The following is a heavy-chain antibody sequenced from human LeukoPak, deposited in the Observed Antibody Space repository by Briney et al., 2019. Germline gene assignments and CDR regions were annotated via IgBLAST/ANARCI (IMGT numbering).Heavy chain of an antibody. J-gene: IGHJ4*02. CDR3: ARGIYDCTNGVCST. V-gene: IGHV1-2*02. D-gene: IGHD2-8*01. CDR2: INPNSGGT. CDR1: GYTFTGYY. Sequence: ASVKVSCKASGYTFTGYYMHWVRQAPGQGLEWMGWINPNSGGTNYAQKFQGRVTMTRDTSISTAYMELSSLRSEDTAVYYCARGIYDCTNGVCSTWGQGTLVTVSS.